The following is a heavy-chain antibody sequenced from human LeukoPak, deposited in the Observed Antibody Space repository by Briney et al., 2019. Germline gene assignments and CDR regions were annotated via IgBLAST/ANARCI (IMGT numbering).Heavy chain of an antibody. Sequence: PSETLSLTCTVSGGSISSYYWSWIRQPPGKGLEWIGYIYYNGSTNYNPSLKSRVTISVDTSKNQFSLKLSSVTAADTAVYYCARQGCSGGSCYFDWGQGTLVTVSS. J-gene: IGHJ4*02. CDR3: ARQGCSGGSCYFD. CDR1: GGSISSYY. CDR2: IYYNGST. V-gene: IGHV4-59*08. D-gene: IGHD2-15*01.